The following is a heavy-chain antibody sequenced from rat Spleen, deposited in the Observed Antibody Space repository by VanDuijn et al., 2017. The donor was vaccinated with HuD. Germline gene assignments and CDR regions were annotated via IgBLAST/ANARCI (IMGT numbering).Heavy chain of an antibody. J-gene: IGHJ1*01. V-gene: IGHV5-29*01. CDR2: ISYDGSNT. CDR1: GFTFSDYY. Sequence: EVQLVESDGGLVQPGRSLNLSCVASGFTFSDYYMAWVRQAPTKGLEWVATISYDGSNTYYRDSVKGRFTISRDNAKNTLYLQMDSLRSEDTATYYCFRQGYLRDWYFDFWGPGTMVTVSS. CDR3: FRQGYLRDWYFDF. D-gene: IGHD2-7*01.